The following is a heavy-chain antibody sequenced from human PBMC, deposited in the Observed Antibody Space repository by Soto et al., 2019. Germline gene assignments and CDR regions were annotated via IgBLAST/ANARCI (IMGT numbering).Heavy chain of an antibody. CDR2: IIPIFGTA. D-gene: IGHD3-16*01. Sequence: SVKVSCKASGYTFSSYGISWVRQAPGQGLEWMGGIIPIFGTANYAQKFQGRVTITADKSTSTAYMELSSLRSEDTAVYYCARDSVGDKLDYWGQGNMVTVSS. V-gene: IGHV1-69*06. CDR1: GYTFSSYG. CDR3: ARDSVGDKLDY. J-gene: IGHJ4*02.